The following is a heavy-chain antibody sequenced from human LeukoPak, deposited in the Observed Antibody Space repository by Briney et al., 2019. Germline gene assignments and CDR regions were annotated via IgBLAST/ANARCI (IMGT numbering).Heavy chain of an antibody. D-gene: IGHD1-26*01. CDR3: TRHHQGAVGATDY. J-gene: IGHJ4*02. CDR1: GFTFSGSA. V-gene: IGHV3-73*01. CDR2: IRSKANSYAT. Sequence: GGSLRLSCAASGFTFSGSAMHWVRQASGKGLEWVGRIRSKANSYATAYAASVKGRFTISRDDSKNTAYLQMNSLKTEDTAVYYCTRHHQGAVGATDYWSQGTLVTVSS.